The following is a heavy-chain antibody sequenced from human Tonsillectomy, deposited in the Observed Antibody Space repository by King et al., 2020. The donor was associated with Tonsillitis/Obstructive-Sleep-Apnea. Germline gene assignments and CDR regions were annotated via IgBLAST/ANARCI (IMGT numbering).Heavy chain of an antibody. CDR3: AKAPEVVRDFFDY. CDR2: ISGGGVST. D-gene: IGHD3-10*01. CDR1: GFTFSIHA. V-gene: IGHV3-23*04. J-gene: IGHJ4*02. Sequence: VQLVESGGGLAQPGGSLRLSCAASGFTFSIHAMTWVRQAPGKGLEWVSVISGGGVSTWYADSVKGRFTISRANSKNTLYLQMNSLRVEDTAIYYCAKAPEVVRDFFDYWGQGTLVTVSS.